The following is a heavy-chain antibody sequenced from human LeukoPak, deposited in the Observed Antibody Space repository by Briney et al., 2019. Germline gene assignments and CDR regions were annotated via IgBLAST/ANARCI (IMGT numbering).Heavy chain of an antibody. J-gene: IGHJ4*02. CDR1: GFTFSRYT. CDR3: ASVDLHATGAWVDY. Sequence: PGGSLRLSCAASGFTFSRYTMNWVRQAPGKGLEWVSSITNSGTYIYYADSVKGRFTISRYNAKNSLYLQRYSLRAEDTAVYYCASVDLHATGAWVDYWGQGTLVTVSS. D-gene: IGHD5-12*01. CDR2: ITNSGTYI. V-gene: IGHV3-21*01.